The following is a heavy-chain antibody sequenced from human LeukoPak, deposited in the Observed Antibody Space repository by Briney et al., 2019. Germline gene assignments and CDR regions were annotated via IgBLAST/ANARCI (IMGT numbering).Heavy chain of an antibody. Sequence: ASVKVSCKASGFTFTTYYMHWVRQAPGQGLEWVGIINPRGGSTTYAQKFQGRVTMTRDTSTSTVYMELSSLKSDDTAVYYCARGGGPGNYPFDFWGQGTLVTVSS. J-gene: IGHJ4*02. D-gene: IGHD1-7*01. CDR3: ARGGGPGNYPFDF. CDR2: INPRGGST. CDR1: GFTFTTYY. V-gene: IGHV1-46*01.